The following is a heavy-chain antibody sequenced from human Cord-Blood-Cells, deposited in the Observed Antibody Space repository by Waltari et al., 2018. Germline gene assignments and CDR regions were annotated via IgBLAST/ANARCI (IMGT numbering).Heavy chain of an antibody. CDR1: GGSISSYY. CDR2: IYYSGST. J-gene: IGHJ2*01. D-gene: IGHD3-16*02. CDR3: ARYYDYVWGSYRYWYFDL. Sequence: QVQLRESGPGLVKPSETLSLTCTVSGGSISSYYWSWIRQPPGKGLEWIGYIYYSGSTNYNPSLKSRVTISVDTSKNQFSLKLSSVTAADTAVYYCARYYDYVWGSYRYWYFDLWGRGTLVTVSS. V-gene: IGHV4-59*08.